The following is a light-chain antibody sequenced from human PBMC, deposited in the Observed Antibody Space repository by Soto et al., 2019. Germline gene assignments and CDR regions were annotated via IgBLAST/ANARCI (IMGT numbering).Light chain of an antibody. J-gene: IGLJ1*01. V-gene: IGLV2-14*01. CDR2: DVT. Sequence: QSVLTQPASVSGSPGQSITLSCTGTGSDVGAYNYVSWYQQNPGKAPQLMIYDVTTRPSGISNRFSGSKSGNTASLTISGLQAEDEAAYYCIAYKSSSTYVFGTGTKVTVL. CDR1: GSDVGAYNY. CDR3: IAYKSSSTYV.